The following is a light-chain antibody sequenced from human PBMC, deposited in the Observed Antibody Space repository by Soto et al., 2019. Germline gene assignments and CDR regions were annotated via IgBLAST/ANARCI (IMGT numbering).Light chain of an antibody. CDR3: QQRLNWPLT. CDR1: QSVSSF. J-gene: IGKJ4*01. V-gene: IGKV3-11*01. CDR2: DES. Sequence: EMVLTQSPATLSLSPGERATLSCRASQSVSSFFVWYQQKRGQAPRLLIDDESKRATGIPARFSGSGSGTDFTLTISSLEPEDFAVYYCQQRLNWPLTFGGGTTVEIK.